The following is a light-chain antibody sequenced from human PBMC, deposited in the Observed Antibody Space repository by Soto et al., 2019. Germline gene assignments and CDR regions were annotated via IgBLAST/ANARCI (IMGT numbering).Light chain of an antibody. J-gene: IGKJ2*01. CDR1: QDISIW. V-gene: IGKV1-12*01. CDR2: AAS. Sequence: DIQMTQSPSSVSASVGERVTITCRASQDISIWLAWYQQRPGKAPQLLISAASNLHNGVPSRFSGCGSGPDFPLTLSIVQAEDFATDYCQQANTFPYTFGQGTKL. CDR3: QQANTFPYT.